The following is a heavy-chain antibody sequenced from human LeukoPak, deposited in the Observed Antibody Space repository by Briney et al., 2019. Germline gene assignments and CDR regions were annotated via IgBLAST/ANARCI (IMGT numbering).Heavy chain of an antibody. J-gene: IGHJ4*02. Sequence: GEPLKISCKGSGYTFTSYWIGWVRQMPGKGLEWMGIIYPGDSDTRDSPSFQGQVTISADKSISTAFLQWSSLKASDTAMYYCATTYYYGSGSNMIDYWGQGTLVSVSP. CDR2: IYPGDSDT. D-gene: IGHD3-10*01. CDR3: ATTYYYGSGSNMIDY. V-gene: IGHV5-51*01. CDR1: GYTFTSYW.